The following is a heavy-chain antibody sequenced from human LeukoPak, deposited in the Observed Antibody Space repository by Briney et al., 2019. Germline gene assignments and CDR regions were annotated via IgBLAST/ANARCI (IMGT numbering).Heavy chain of an antibody. CDR3: AKSMDILTGYLWSLDY. J-gene: IGHJ4*02. CDR2: IGISSSTI. D-gene: IGHD3-9*01. Sequence: GGSLRLSCAASGFTFSSYSMNWVRQAPGKGLEWVSYIGISSSTIDYADSVKGRFTISRDNAKNSLYLQMNSLRAEDTAVYCCAKSMDILTGYLWSLDYWGQGTLVTVSS. CDR1: GFTFSSYS. V-gene: IGHV3-48*01.